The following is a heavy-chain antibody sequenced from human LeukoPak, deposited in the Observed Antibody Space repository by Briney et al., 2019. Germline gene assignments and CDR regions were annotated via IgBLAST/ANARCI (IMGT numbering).Heavy chain of an antibody. J-gene: IGHJ5*02. Sequence: EASVKVSCKASGGTFSSYAISWVRQAPGQGLEWMGGIIPIFGTANYTQKFQGRVTITTDESTSTAYMELSSLRSEDTAVYYCARHGVRGVIPSWFDPWGQGTLVTVSS. CDR3: ARHGVRGVIPSWFDP. CDR1: GGTFSSYA. V-gene: IGHV1-69*05. D-gene: IGHD3-10*01. CDR2: IIPIFGTA.